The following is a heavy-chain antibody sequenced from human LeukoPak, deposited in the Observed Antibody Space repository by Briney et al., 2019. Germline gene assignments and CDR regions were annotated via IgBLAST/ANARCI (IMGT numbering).Heavy chain of an antibody. CDR2: ISSSSSYI. Sequence: MPGGSLRLSCAASGFTFSSYSMNWVRQAPGKGLEWVSSISSSSSYIYYADSVKGRFTISRDNAKNSLYLQMNSLRAEDTAVYYCARDFVGKGYLAAAGTGEFDYWGQGTLVTVSS. V-gene: IGHV3-21*01. D-gene: IGHD6-13*01. CDR1: GFTFSSYS. J-gene: IGHJ4*02. CDR3: ARDFVGKGYLAAAGTGEFDY.